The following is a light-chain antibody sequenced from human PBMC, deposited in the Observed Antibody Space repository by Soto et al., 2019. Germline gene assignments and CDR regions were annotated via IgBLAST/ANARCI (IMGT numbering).Light chain of an antibody. J-gene: IGKJ1*01. V-gene: IGKV3-20*01. CDR3: QQYSSSRT. Sequence: DIVLTQSPGTLSLSPGERATLSCRASQSVSSNHLAWYQHKAGQAPRLIIDGGSSRATGISVRCSGSGAETDFTLTSTRLEPEDFAVYYCQQYSSSRTFGQGTKVDIK. CDR2: GGS. CDR1: QSVSSNH.